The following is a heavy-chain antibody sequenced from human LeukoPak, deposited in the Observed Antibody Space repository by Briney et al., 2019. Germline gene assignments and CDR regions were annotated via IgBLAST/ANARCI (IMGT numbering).Heavy chain of an antibody. Sequence: GGSLRLSCAPSGFTFSSYEMSWVRQAPGKGLEWVSYISSSGSTIYYADSVKGRFTISRDNAKNSLYLQMNSLRAEDTAVYYCARDVGGYDSDYWGQGTLVTVSS. V-gene: IGHV3-48*03. CDR3: ARDVGGYDSDY. CDR1: GFTFSSYE. D-gene: IGHD5-12*01. J-gene: IGHJ4*02. CDR2: ISSSGSTI.